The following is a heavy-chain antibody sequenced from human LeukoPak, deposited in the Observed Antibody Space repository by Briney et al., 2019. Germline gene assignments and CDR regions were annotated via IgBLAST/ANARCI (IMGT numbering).Heavy chain of an antibody. CDR1: GFIFSSYG. D-gene: IGHD6-19*01. V-gene: IGHV3-30*18. Sequence: PGRSLRLSCAASGFIFSSYGMHWVRQAPGKGLEWVAVISYDGSNKYYADSVKGRFTISRDNSKNTLYLQMNSLRAEDTAVYYCAKVYGSGSRGYFDYWGQGTLVTVSS. J-gene: IGHJ4*02. CDR2: ISYDGSNK. CDR3: AKVYGSGSRGYFDY.